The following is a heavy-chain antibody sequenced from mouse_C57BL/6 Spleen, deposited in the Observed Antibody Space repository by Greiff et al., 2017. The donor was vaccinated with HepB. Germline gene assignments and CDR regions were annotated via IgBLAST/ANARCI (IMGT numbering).Heavy chain of an antibody. Sequence: EVMLVESGGGLVQPGGSLKLSCAASGFTFSDYGMAWVRQAPRKGPEWVAFISNLAYSIYYADTVTGRFTISIENTKNTLYLEMSRLRSEDTAMYDCARHNDDDAGAFDYWGQGTTLTVSS. CDR1: GFTFSDYG. J-gene: IGHJ2*01. CDR3: ARHNDDDAGAFDY. CDR2: ISNLAYSI. V-gene: IGHV5-15*01. D-gene: IGHD2-4*01.